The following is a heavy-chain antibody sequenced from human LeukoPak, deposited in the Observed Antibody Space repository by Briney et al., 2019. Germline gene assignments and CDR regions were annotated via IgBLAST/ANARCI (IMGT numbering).Heavy chain of an antibody. CDR2: ISSSCSYI. V-gene: IGHV3-21*01. CDR3: ARDLRYMDV. CDR1: GFTFSSYS. J-gene: IGHJ6*03. Sequence: PGGSLTLSCLASGFTFSSYSMNWVHQAPGTGQEWVSSISSSCSYIYYTDSAKGTFTNSRDNVKKSLYLQMNSLRAEDTAVYYCARDLRYMDVWGKGTTVTVSS.